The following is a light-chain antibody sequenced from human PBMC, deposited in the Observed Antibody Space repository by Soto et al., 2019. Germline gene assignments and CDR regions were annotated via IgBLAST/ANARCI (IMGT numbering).Light chain of an antibody. CDR3: QQYHSYYPWT. V-gene: IGKV1-5*01. J-gene: IGKJ1*01. CDR1: QSISSW. CDR2: DAS. Sequence: DIQMTQSPSTLSASVGDRLTITCRASQSISSWLAWYQQQTGKPPKLLIYDASSLESGVPSRFSGSGSGTDFSLTITSLQPDDSATYYCQQYHSYYPWTFGQGTELDIK.